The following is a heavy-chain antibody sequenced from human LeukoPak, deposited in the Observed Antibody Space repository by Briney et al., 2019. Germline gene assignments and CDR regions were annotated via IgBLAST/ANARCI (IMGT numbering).Heavy chain of an antibody. CDR2: IKQDGSEK. Sequence: GGSLRLSCAASGFTFSSYAMSWVRQAPGKGLEWVANIKQDGSEKYYVDSVKGRFTISRDNAKNSLYLQMNSLRAEDTAVYYCARDTTDSPLDYWGQGTLVTVSS. D-gene: IGHD1-1*01. V-gene: IGHV3-7*01. J-gene: IGHJ4*02. CDR3: ARDTTDSPLDY. CDR1: GFTFSSYA.